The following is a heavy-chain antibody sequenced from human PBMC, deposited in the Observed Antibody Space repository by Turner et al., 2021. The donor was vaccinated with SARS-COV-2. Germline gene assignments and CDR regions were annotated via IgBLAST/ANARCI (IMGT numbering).Heavy chain of an antibody. D-gene: IGHD3-3*01. J-gene: IGHJ4*02. Sequence: QVQLQQWGAGLLKPSETLSLTCAVYGGSFSAYYWSWIRQPPGKGLEWIGEINQSGSTNYNPSLKSRVTISVDTSKNQFSLKLSSVTAADTAVYYCATSGMDFWYGYKGFDYWGQGTLVTVSS. CDR1: GGSFSAYY. CDR3: ATSGMDFWYGYKGFDY. CDR2: INQSGST. V-gene: IGHV4-34*01.